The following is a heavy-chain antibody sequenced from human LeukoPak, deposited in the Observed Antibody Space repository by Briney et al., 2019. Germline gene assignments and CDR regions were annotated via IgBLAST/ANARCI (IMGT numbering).Heavy chain of an antibody. CDR1: GFTFSSYA. V-gene: IGHV3-23*01. CDR2: ISGSGGST. J-gene: IGHJ5*02. CDR3: AKDAYPLTWIQLSHNWFDP. Sequence: TGGSPRLSCAPSGFTFSSYAMSGVRHAPGKGLECVSAISGSGGSTYSADSVKGRFTISRDNSKNALYLQMNSLRAEDTAVYYCAKDAYPLTWIQLSHNWFDPWGQGTLVTVSS. D-gene: IGHD5-18*01.